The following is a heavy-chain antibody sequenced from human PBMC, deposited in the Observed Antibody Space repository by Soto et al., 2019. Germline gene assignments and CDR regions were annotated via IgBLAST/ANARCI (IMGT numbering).Heavy chain of an antibody. J-gene: IGHJ6*02. CDR3: ARGETRRSYYGMDV. Sequence: SETLSLTCAVYGGSFSGYYWSWIRQPPGKGLEWIGEINHSGSTNYNPSLKSRVTISVDTSKSQFSLKLSSVTAADTAVYYCARGETRRSYYGMDVWGQGTTVTVSS. V-gene: IGHV4-34*01. D-gene: IGHD1-1*01. CDR2: INHSGST. CDR1: GGSFSGYY.